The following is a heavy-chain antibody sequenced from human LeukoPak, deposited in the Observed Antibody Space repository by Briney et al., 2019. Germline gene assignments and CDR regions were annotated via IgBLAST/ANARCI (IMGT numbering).Heavy chain of an antibody. CDR1: GFTVSSNY. Sequence: GGSLRLSCAASGFTVSSNYMSWVRQAPGKGLEWVSVIYSGGSKYSADSVKGRFNISRDNSKNTLYLQMNSLRAEDTAVYYCARGRRYCSSTSCYIDYYYYMDVWGKGTTVTVSS. D-gene: IGHD2-2*02. V-gene: IGHV3-53*01. J-gene: IGHJ6*03. CDR2: IYSGGSK. CDR3: ARGRRYCSSTSCYIDYYYYMDV.